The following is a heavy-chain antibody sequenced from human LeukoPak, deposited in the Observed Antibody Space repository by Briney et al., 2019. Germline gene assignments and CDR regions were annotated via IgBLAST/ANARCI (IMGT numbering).Heavy chain of an antibody. CDR2: ISNSGST. D-gene: IGHD4-17*01. CDR1: GGSISSRSYY. CDR3: ARTDTTVTFNWYFDL. Sequence: PSETLSLTCTVSGGSISSRSYYWGWIRQPPGKGLEWIGSISNSGSTYYNPSLKSRVTISIDTSKNHFSLKLSSVTAADTAVYYCARTDTTVTFNWYFDLWGRSTLVTVSS. V-gene: IGHV4-39*07. J-gene: IGHJ2*01.